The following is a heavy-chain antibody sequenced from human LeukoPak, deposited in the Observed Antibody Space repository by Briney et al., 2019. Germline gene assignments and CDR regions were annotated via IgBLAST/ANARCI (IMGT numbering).Heavy chain of an antibody. CDR2: IYHSGST. V-gene: IGHV4-30-2*01. CDR1: GGSISSGGYS. D-gene: IGHD2-8*01. Sequence: SQTLSLTCAVSGGSISSGGYSWSWIRQPPGKCLEWIGYIYHSGSTYYNPSLESRVTVSLDKSKNQLSLNLTSVTAADTAVYYCSRENGAFSPFGYWGQGTLVTVLS. CDR3: SRENGAFSPFGY. J-gene: IGHJ4*02.